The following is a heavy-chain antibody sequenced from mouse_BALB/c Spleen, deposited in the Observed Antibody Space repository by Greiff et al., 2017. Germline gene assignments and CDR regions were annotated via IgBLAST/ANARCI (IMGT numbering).Heavy chain of an antibody. CDR3: ARRYDGYAMDY. CDR1: GFDFSRYW. V-gene: IGHV4-2*02. J-gene: IGHJ4*01. Sequence: EVQLQESGGGLVQPGGSLNLSCAASGFDFSRYWMSWARQAPGKGQEWIGEINPGSSTINYTPSLKDKFIISRDNAKNTLYLQMSKVRSEDTALYYCARRYDGYAMDYWGQGTSVTVSS. D-gene: IGHD2-14*01. CDR2: INPGSSTI.